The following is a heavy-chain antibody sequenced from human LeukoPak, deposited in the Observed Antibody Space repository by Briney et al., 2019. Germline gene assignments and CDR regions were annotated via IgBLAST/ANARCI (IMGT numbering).Heavy chain of an antibody. J-gene: IGHJ4*02. Sequence: GGSLRLSCAASGFTFSDNCMTWVRQPPGKGLEWVANIREDGREEFYVDSVKGRFTISRDNAKNSLYLQMNSLRVEDTAVYYCARVVRDGNNFVFDYWGQGTLVTVSS. V-gene: IGHV3-7*05. D-gene: IGHD5-24*01. CDR2: IREDGREE. CDR3: ARVVRDGNNFVFDY. CDR1: GFTFSDNC.